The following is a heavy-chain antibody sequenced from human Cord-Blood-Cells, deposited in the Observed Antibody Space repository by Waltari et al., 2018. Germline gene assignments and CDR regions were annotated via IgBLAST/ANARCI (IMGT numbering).Heavy chain of an antibody. Sequence: QVQLQESGPGLVKPSETLSLTCTVSGGSISSYYWSCIRQPAGKGLEWIGRIYTSGSTNYNPSLKSRVTMSVDTSKNQFSLKLSSVTAADTAVYYCARARDSSGWYSDAFDIWGQGTMVTVSS. V-gene: IGHV4-4*07. D-gene: IGHD6-19*01. CDR1: GGSISSYY. CDR3: ARARDSSGWYSDAFDI. J-gene: IGHJ3*02. CDR2: IYTSGST.